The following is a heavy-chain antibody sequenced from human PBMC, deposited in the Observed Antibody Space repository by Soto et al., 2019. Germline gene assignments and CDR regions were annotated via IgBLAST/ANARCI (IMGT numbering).Heavy chain of an antibody. J-gene: IGHJ6*02. V-gene: IGHV3-23*01. CDR2: ISGSGGST. D-gene: IGHD6-13*01. Sequence: GGSLRLACAASGFTFSSYAMTGVRQAPGKGLEWVSAISGSGGSTYYADSVKGRFTISRDNSKNTLYLQMNSLRAEDTAVYYCAKTLTYSSSWEPDYGMDVWGQGTTVTVSS. CDR3: AKTLTYSSSWEPDYGMDV. CDR1: GFTFSSYA.